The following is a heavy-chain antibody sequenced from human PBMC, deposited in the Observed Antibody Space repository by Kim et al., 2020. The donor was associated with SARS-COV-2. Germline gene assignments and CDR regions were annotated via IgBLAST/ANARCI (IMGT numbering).Heavy chain of an antibody. CDR1: GFTFSSYS. CDR3: ARDHVGATFDYYYYYYGMDV. D-gene: IGHD1-26*01. V-gene: IGHV3-21*04. Sequence: GGSLRLSCAASGFTFSSYSMNWVRQAPGKGLEWVSSISSSSSYIYYADSVKGRFTISRDNAKNSLYLQMNSLRAEDTAVYYCARDHVGATFDYYYYYYGMDVWGQGTTVTVSS. CDR2: ISSSSSYI. J-gene: IGHJ6*02.